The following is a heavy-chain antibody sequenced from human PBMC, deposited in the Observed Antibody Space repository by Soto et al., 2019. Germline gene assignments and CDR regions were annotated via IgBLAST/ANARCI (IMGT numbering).Heavy chain of an antibody. CDR1: GVTFRNYG. D-gene: IGHD1-26*01. V-gene: IGHV3-33*01. Sequence: PGGSLRLSCTASGVTFRNYGMHWVRQAPGKGLEWVAIIWNDGSNKYYADSVKGRFTISRDNSRNTVDLQMNSLRVEDTAVYYCATLTHANLLGGLDPWGQGTLVTVSS. J-gene: IGHJ5*02. CDR3: ATLTHANLLGGLDP. CDR2: IWNDGSNK.